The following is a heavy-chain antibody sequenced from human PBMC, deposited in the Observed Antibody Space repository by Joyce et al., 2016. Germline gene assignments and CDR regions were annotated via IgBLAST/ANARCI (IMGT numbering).Heavy chain of an antibody. V-gene: IGHV1-18*04. Sequence: QVQLVQSGAEVKKPGASVKVACKASGYTFTTYGISWVRQAPGQGLEWMGGISVQYCNTNYAQNLQGRVTLTTETSTSTAYMELRSLTSDDTAVYYCARGQNAFDIWGQGTMVTVSS. CDR3: ARGQNAFDI. CDR1: GYTFTTYG. CDR2: ISVQYCNT. J-gene: IGHJ3*02.